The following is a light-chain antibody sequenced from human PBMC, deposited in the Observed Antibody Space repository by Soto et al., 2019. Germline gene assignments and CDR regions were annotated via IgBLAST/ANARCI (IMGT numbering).Light chain of an antibody. CDR3: QQYGGSPQT. Sequence: EIVLTQSPGTLALSPGEGDTLSCRASQSVSKYLAWYQQKPGQAPRLLIYGASSRATGIPDSFSGSGSGTDFTLTISRLEPEDFAVYYCQQYGGSPQTFGQGPKVDIK. CDR1: QSVSKY. V-gene: IGKV3-20*01. CDR2: GAS. J-gene: IGKJ1*01.